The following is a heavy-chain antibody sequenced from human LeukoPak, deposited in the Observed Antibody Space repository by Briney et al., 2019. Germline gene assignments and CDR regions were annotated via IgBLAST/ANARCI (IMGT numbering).Heavy chain of an antibody. D-gene: IGHD3-22*01. CDR2: IIPIFGTA. J-gene: IGHJ4*02. CDR3: ARADSSGYYNPPPQY. CDR1: GGTFSSYA. Sequence: SVKVSCKASGGTFSSYAISWVRQAPGQGLEWMGGIIPIFGTANYAQKFQGRVTITADESTSTAYMELSSLRSEDTAVYYCARADSSGYYNPPPQYWGQGTLVTVSS. V-gene: IGHV1-69*13.